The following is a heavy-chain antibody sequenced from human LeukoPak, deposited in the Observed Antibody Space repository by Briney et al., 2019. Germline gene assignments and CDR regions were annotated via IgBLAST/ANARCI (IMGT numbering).Heavy chain of an antibody. J-gene: IGHJ4*02. D-gene: IGHD3-9*01. Sequence: GRSLRLSCAASGFTFSSYAMHWVRQAPGKGLEWVAVISYDGSNKYYADSVKGRFTISRDNSKNTLYLQMNSLRAEDTAVYYCARGDDILTGYCIDYWGQGTLVTVSS. CDR1: GFTFSSYA. CDR2: ISYDGSNK. V-gene: IGHV3-30*04. CDR3: ARGDDILTGYCIDY.